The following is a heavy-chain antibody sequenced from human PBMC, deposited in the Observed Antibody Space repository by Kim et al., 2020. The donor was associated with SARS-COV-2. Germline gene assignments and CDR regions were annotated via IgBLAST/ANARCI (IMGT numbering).Heavy chain of an antibody. J-gene: IGHJ4*02. Sequence: GGSLRLSCEASGFSVTSNYMSWVRQAPGKGLEWVSLIYSGGDTYYADSVKGRFTISRDNSKNTLFLQMNSLRADDTALYYCARERLWDYSDTSGLDYWGRGTLVTVSS. D-gene: IGHD3-22*01. CDR1: GFSVTSNY. V-gene: IGHV3-66*01. CDR2: IYSGGDT. CDR3: ARERLWDYSDTSGLDY.